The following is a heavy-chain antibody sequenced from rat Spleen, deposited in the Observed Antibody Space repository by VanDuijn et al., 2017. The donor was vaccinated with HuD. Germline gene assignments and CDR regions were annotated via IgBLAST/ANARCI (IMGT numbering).Heavy chain of an antibody. CDR1: GCTLSKHG. D-gene: IGHD5-1*01. CDR2: MSPSGAST. Sequence: EVQLVESGGGLVQPGRSLKLSCAASGCTLSKHGMHWIRQAPSKGLEWVASMSPSGASTYYRESVKGRFTFSRDLAKSTLYLQMDSLRSEDTATYYCTSRWDGFAYWGQGTLVTVSS. CDR3: TSRWDGFAY. V-gene: IGHV5-19*01. J-gene: IGHJ3*01.